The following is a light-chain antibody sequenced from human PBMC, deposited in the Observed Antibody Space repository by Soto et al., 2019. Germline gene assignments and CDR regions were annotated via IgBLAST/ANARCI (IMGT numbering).Light chain of an antibody. Sequence: SSSNIGAGYDVHWYQQLPGTAPKLLIYGNSNRPSGVPDRFSASKSGTSASLAITGLQAEDEADYYCQSYDSSLSRYVFGTGTKVTVL. J-gene: IGLJ1*01. CDR1: SSNIGAGYD. CDR2: GNS. V-gene: IGLV1-40*01. CDR3: QSYDSSLSRYV.